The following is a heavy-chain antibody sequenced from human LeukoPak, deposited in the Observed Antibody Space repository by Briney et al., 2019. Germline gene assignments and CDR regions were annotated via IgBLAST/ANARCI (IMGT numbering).Heavy chain of an antibody. D-gene: IGHD3-3*01. Sequence: GASVKVSCKASGYTFTGYYMHWVRQAPGQGLEWMGWINPNSGGTNYAQKFQGRVTMTRDTSISTAYMELSRLRPEDTAVYYCARGLQGGSSVAPYYDFWSGYDWFDPWGQGTLVTVSS. CDR1: GYTFTGYY. CDR2: INPNSGGT. CDR3: ARGLQGGSSVAPYYDFWSGYDWFDP. J-gene: IGHJ5*02. V-gene: IGHV1-2*02.